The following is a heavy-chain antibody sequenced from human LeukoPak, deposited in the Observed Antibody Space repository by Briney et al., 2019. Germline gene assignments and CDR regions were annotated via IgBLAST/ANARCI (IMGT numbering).Heavy chain of an antibody. CDR1: GYTFTGYY. V-gene: IGHV1-2*02. CDR2: INPNSGGT. CDR3: ARMGEVYAIRENNAFDI. Sequence: ASVKVSCKASGYTFTGYYMHWVRQAPGQGLEWMGWINPNSGGTNYAQKFQGRVTMTRDTSISTAYMELSRLRSDDTAVYYCARMGEVYAIRENNAFDIWGQGTMVTVSS. D-gene: IGHD2-8*01. J-gene: IGHJ3*02.